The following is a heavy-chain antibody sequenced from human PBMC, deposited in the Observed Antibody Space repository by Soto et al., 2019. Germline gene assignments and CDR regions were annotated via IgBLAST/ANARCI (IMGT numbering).Heavy chain of an antibody. Sequence: QLLESGPGLVKPSETLSLTCTVSGGSISSSSYYWGWIRQPPGKGLEWIGSIYYSGSTYYNPSLKSRVTISVDTSKNQFSLKLSSVTAADTAVYYCARRGSQWLLAWYFDLWGRGTLVTVSS. CDR2: IYYSGST. CDR1: GGSISSSSYY. CDR3: ARRGSQWLLAWYFDL. D-gene: IGHD3-22*01. J-gene: IGHJ2*01. V-gene: IGHV4-39*01.